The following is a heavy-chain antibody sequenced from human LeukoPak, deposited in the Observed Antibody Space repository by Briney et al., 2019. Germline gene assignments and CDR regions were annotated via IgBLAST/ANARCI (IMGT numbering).Heavy chain of an antibody. D-gene: IGHD6-19*01. V-gene: IGHV3-53*01. CDR1: GFTVSSNY. CDR2: IYSGGST. J-gene: IGHJ6*02. CDR3: AKSRTGYSSGWSRDYYYYGMDV. Sequence: PGGSLRLSCAASGFTVSSNYMSWVRQAPGKGLEWVSVIYSGGSTYYADSVKGRFTISRDNSKNTLYLQMNSLRAGDTAVYYCAKSRTGYSSGWSRDYYYYGMDVWGQGTTVTVSS.